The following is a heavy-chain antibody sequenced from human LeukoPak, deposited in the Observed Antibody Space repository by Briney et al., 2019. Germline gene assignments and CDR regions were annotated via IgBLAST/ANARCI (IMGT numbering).Heavy chain of an antibody. CDR1: GGSISSSSYY. Sequence: SETLSLTCTVSGGSISSSSYYWGWIRQPPGKGLEWIGSIYYSGSTNYNPSLKSRVTISVDTSKNQFSLKLSSVTAADTAVYYCARVGCSSTSCHIDYWGQGTLVTVSS. J-gene: IGHJ4*02. D-gene: IGHD2-2*02. CDR3: ARVGCSSTSCHIDY. V-gene: IGHV4-39*07. CDR2: IYYSGST.